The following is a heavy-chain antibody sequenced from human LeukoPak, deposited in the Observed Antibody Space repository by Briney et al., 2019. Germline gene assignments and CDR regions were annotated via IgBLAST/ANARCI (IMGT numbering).Heavy chain of an antibody. CDR1: GFTVSSNY. V-gene: IGHV3-53*01. Sequence: PGGSLRLSCAASGFTVSSNYMSWVRQAPGKGLEWVSVIYSGDSTYYADSVKGRFTISRDTSKNTLYLQMNSLRAEDTAVYYCARGEGYSYGFDYWGQGTLVTVSS. CDR3: ARGEGYSYGFDY. D-gene: IGHD5-18*01. CDR2: IYSGDST. J-gene: IGHJ4*02.